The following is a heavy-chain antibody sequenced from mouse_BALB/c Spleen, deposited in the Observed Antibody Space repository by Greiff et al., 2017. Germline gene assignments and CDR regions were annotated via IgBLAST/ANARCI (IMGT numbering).Heavy chain of an antibody. V-gene: IGHV6-6*02. CDR2: IRLKSNNYAT. D-gene: IGHD1-1*01. J-gene: IGHJ3*01. CDR3: TRDYGSSWFAY. CDR1: GFTFSNYW. Sequence: DVKLQESGGGLVQPGGSMKLSCVASGFTFSNYWMNWVRQSPEKGLEWVAEIRLKSNNYATHYAESVKGRFTISRDDSKSSVYLQMNNLRAEDTGIYYCTRDYGSSWFAYWGQGTLVTVSA.